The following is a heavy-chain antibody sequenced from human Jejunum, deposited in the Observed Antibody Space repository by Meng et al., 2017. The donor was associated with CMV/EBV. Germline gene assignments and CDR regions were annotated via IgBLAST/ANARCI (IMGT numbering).Heavy chain of an antibody. CDR2: ISSSSSYI. Sequence: MNWVRQAPGKGLEWFSSISSSSSYIYYADSVKGRFTISRDNAKNSLYLQMNSLRAEDTAVYYCARVEAIAASNGGGYYYYYGMDVWGQGTTVTVSS. CDR3: ARVEAIAASNGGGYYYYYGMDV. J-gene: IGHJ6*02. V-gene: IGHV3-21*01. D-gene: IGHD6-6*01.